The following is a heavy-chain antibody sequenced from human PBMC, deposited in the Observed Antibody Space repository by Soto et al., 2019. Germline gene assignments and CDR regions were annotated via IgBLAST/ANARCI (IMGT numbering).Heavy chain of an antibody. V-gene: IGHV5-10-1*01. D-gene: IGHD1-26*01. CDR2: IDPSDSYT. CDR1: GYSFTSYW. J-gene: IGHJ6*02. Sequence: PGESLKISCKGSGYSFTSYWISWVRQMPGKGLEWMGRIDPSDSYTNYSPSFQGHVTISADKSISTAYLQWSSLKASDTAMYYCARLDSGRDYYYYYGMDVWGQGTTVTVSS. CDR3: ARLDSGRDYYYYYGMDV.